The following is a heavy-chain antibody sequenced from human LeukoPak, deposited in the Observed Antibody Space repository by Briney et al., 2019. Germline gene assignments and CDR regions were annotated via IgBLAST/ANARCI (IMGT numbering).Heavy chain of an antibody. CDR2: ISSSGGNT. CDR3: AKVGLRNYFDY. CDR1: GFTFSSYS. D-gene: IGHD4-17*01. Sequence: GGSLRLSCAASGFTFSSYSRSWVRQASGKGLEWVSSISSSGGNTYYADSVKGRFTIPRDNSKNTLYLQMNSLRAEDTAVYYCAKVGLRNYFDYWGQGTLVTVSS. V-gene: IGHV3-23*01. J-gene: IGHJ4*02.